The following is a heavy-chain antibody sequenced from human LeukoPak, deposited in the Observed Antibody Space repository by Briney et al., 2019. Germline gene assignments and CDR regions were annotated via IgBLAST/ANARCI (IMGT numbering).Heavy chain of an antibody. V-gene: IGHV4-4*08. D-gene: IGHD6-19*01. CDR3: ARAEYRSGWYGDYFDY. Sequence: SETLSLTCTVSGGSIGSHYWSWIRQPPGKGLEWIGYIYNSGSTNYNPSLKSRVTVSVDTSKNQFSLKLSSVTAADTAVYYCARAEYRSGWYGDYFDYWGQGTLVTVSS. CDR2: IYNSGST. CDR1: GGSIGSHY. J-gene: IGHJ4*02.